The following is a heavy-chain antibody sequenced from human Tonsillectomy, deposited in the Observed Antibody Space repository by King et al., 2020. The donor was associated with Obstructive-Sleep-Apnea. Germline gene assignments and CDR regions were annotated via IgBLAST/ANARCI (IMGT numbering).Heavy chain of an antibody. Sequence: VQLVESGAEVKKPGSSVKVSCKASGDTFSNFAITWVRQAPGQGLEWMGGIIPILGITNYAQNFQDRVTITADKSTTTAYMELSSLRSEDTAVYYCARDRFNSTYWVHYTWFDPWGQGTLVTVSS. CDR1: GDTFSNFA. CDR2: IIPILGIT. D-gene: IGHD6-13*01. CDR3: ARDRFNSTYWVHYTWFDP. V-gene: IGHV1-69*09. J-gene: IGHJ5*02.